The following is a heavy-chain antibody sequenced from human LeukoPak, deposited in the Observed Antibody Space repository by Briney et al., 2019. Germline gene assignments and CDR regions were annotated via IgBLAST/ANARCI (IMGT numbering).Heavy chain of an antibody. V-gene: IGHV1-18*01. D-gene: IGHD6-13*01. CDR1: GYTFTSYG. J-gene: IGHJ4*02. CDR2: ISAYNGST. CDR3: ARVRGIAAAGTVGPVDY. Sequence: ASVKVSCKASGYTFTSYGISWVRQAPGQGLEWMGWISAYNGSTNYAQKLQGRVTMTTDTSTSTAYMELRSLRSDDTAVYYCARVRGIAAAGTVGPVDYWGQGTLVTVSS.